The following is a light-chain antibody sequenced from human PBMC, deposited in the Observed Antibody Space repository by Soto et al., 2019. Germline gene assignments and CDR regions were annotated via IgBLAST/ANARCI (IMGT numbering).Light chain of an antibody. CDR3: QSYDSSLSGWV. CDR2: GNT. CDR1: RSNIGAGYD. V-gene: IGLV1-40*01. J-gene: IGLJ3*02. Sequence: QSVLTQPPSVSGAPGQRVTISCTGSRSNIGAGYDVHWYQQLPGTAPKLLIYGNTNRPSGVPDRFSGSKSATSPSLAISGPRAEDEGDYYCQSYDSSLSGWVFGGGTKLTVL.